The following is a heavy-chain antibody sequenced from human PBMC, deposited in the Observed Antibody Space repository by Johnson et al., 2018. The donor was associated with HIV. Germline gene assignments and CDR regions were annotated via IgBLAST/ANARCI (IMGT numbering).Heavy chain of an antibody. J-gene: IGHJ3*02. CDR1: GFTFSDYY. Sequence: HVQLVESGGVVVQPGGSLRLSCAASGFTFSDYYMSWIRQAPGKGLEWVSYISSSGSTIYYAASVTGRFTISRDNAKNSLYLQLTSLRAEDPAVYYCARYAVDTAMARTRDDAFDIWGKGTMVTVSS. D-gene: IGHD5-18*01. V-gene: IGHV3-11*01. CDR2: ISSSGSTI. CDR3: ARYAVDTAMARTRDDAFDI.